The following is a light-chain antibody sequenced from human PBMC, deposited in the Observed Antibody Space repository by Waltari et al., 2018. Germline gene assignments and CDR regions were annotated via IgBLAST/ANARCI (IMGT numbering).Light chain of an antibody. CDR3: QQSYSTPLT. CDR2: AAS. V-gene: IGKV1-39*01. Sequence: DIQMTQSPSSLSASVGDRLTITCRASQSISSSLNWYQQRPGKAPSLLIYAASSLQSGVPSRFSGSGSGTDFTLTISSLQPEDFATYYCQQSYSTPLTFGGGTKVEIK. J-gene: IGKJ4*01. CDR1: QSISSS.